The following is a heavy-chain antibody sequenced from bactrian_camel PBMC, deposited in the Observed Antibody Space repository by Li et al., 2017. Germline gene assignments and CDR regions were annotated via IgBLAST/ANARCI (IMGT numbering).Heavy chain of an antibody. CDR2: IDTDGKI. J-gene: IGHJ4*01. CDR3: AADRSELAFAIGRGRSASY. CDR1: GYGFSNLC. D-gene: IGHD1*01. V-gene: IGHV3S55*01. Sequence: QVQLVESGGGTVQAGGSLTLSCQASGYGFSNLCLAWFRQASGKEREGVAFIDTDGKIDYGEDVKGRFTLSRDNNKMTLNLTMNSLKPEDTAMYYCAADRSELAFAIGRGRSASYWGQGTQVTVS.